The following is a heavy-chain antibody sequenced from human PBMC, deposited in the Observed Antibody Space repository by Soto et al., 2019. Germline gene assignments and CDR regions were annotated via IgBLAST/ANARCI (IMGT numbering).Heavy chain of an antibody. CDR3: ARDSAYGDYVDFQH. D-gene: IGHD4-17*01. V-gene: IGHV1-18*01. CDR1: GYTFTSYG. Sequence: VASVKVSCKASGYTFTSYGISWVRQAPGQGLEWKGWISAYNGNKNYAQKLQGRVTMTTDTSTSTAYMELRSLRSDDTAVYYCARDSAYGDYVDFQHWGQGTLVTVSS. J-gene: IGHJ1*01. CDR2: ISAYNGNK.